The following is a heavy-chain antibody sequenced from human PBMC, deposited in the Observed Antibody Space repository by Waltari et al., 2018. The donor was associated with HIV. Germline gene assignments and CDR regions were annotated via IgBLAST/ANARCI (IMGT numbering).Heavy chain of an antibody. D-gene: IGHD3-22*01. J-gene: IGHJ4*02. V-gene: IGHV1-2*06. Sequence: AQLGLSGAEVQKPGASVNVSCKASGYTFTASPMHLVRQAHEQGLEWKCLNNLNSGEANYGQNFQGRVTMTRDWSIRTSDMELSRLRSDDTAVYYCVGESYYYDSSGFFPDCWGQGPLVTVSS. CDR3: VGESYYYDSSGFFPDC. CDR1: GYTFTASP. CDR2: NNLNSGEA.